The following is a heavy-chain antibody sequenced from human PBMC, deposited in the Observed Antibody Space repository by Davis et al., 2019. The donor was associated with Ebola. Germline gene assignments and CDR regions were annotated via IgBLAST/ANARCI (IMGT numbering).Heavy chain of an antibody. V-gene: IGHV5-51*01. D-gene: IGHD1-7*01. CDR1: GYTFTNYW. J-gene: IGHJ4*02. CDR2: IYPGDSDT. Sequence: GGSLRLSCKGSGYTFTNYWIGWVRQMPGKGLEWMGIIYPGDSDTRYSPSFQGQVTISADKSITAAYLQWRSLKASDTAMYYCARQGAMAGTPFDYWGQGTLVTVSS. CDR3: ARQGAMAGTPFDY.